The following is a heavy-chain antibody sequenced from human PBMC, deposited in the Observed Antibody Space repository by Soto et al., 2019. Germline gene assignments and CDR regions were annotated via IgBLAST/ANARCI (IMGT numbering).Heavy chain of an antibody. J-gene: IGHJ4*02. D-gene: IGHD3-10*01. V-gene: IGHV4-59*08. Sequence: RVTISVDTSKNQFSLKLSSVTAADTAVYYCARLGSGSYSYYSDYWGQGTLVTVSS. CDR3: ARLGSGSYSYYSDY.